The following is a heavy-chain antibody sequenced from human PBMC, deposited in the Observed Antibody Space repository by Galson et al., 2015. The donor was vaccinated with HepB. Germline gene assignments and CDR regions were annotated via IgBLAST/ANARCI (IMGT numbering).Heavy chain of an antibody. CDR3: ARDRYSGYDSYYYYGLDV. Sequence: SVKVSCKASGYTFTGYSMHWVRQAPGQGLEWMGWVNPLSGGTNYAQKFQGRVTMTRDTSISTAYMELSRLRSDDTAVYFCARDRYSGYDSYYYYGLDVWGQGTTVTVSS. V-gene: IGHV1-2*02. J-gene: IGHJ6*02. CDR1: GYTFTGYS. CDR2: VNPLSGGT. D-gene: IGHD5-12*01.